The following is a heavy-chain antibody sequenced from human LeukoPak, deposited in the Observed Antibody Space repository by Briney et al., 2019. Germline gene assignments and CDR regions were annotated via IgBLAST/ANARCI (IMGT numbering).Heavy chain of an antibody. J-gene: IGHJ4*02. CDR1: GGSISSYY. CDR3: AGAFPDSSRYIGPLDY. D-gene: IGHD3-22*01. CDR2: IYYSGST. V-gene: IGHV4-59*01. Sequence: PSETLSLTCAVSGGSISSYYWSWIRQPPGKGLEFIGHIYYSGSTNYNPSLKSRVTISVDTFKKQFSLNLSSVTAADTAVYYCAGAFPDSSRYIGPLDYWGQGTLVTVSS.